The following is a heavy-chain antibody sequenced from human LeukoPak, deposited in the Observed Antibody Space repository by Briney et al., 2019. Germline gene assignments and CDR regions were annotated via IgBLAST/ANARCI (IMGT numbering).Heavy chain of an antibody. Sequence: SETLSLTCTVSGDSISRYSWSWIRQAPGKRLEWIGDIYYSGGTNYDPSLKSRVTISVDTSKNQFSLRLSSVTAADTAVYYCARIIAGRLDYWGQGTLVTVSS. CDR1: GDSISRYS. CDR2: IYYSGGT. J-gene: IGHJ4*02. V-gene: IGHV4-59*01. CDR3: ARIIAGRLDY. D-gene: IGHD6-6*01.